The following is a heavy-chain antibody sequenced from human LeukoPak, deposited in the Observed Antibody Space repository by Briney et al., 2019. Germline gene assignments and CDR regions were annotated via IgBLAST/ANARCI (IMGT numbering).Heavy chain of an antibody. J-gene: IGHJ4*02. D-gene: IGHD6-19*01. Sequence: GGSLRLSCTVSGFSFDDYALHWFRQVPGKGLEWVAFSSWIEGSTDYLDSVKGRFTISRDNSRNSLSLQMRSLRAEDSALYYCVRSRAESLGYFDLWGQGTLVTVSS. CDR2: SSWIEGST. CDR3: VRSRAESLGYFDL. CDR1: GFSFDDYA. V-gene: IGHV3-43D*03.